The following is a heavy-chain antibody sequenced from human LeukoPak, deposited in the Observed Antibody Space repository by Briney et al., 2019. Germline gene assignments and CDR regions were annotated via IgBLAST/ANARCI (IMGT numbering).Heavy chain of an antibody. CDR2: IWYDGSNK. D-gene: IGHD3-22*01. V-gene: IGHV3-33*01. Sequence: GGSLRLSCAASGFTFSSYGMHWVRQAPGKGLEWVAVIWYDGSNKYYADSVKGRFTISRDNSKNTLYLQMNSLRAEDTAVNYCARGGRMYYYDSSGTHDLDYWGQGTLATVSS. J-gene: IGHJ4*02. CDR1: GFTFSSYG. CDR3: ARGGRMYYYDSSGTHDLDY.